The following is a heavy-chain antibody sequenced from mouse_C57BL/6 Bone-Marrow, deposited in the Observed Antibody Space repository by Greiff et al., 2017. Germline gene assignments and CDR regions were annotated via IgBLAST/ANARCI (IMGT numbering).Heavy chain of an antibody. CDR2: IYPGSGNT. CDR1: GYTFTDYY. V-gene: IGHV1-84*01. Sequence: LMESGPELVKPGASVKISCKASGYTFTDYYLNWVKQRPGQGLEWIGWIYPGSGNTKYNEKLKGKATLTVDTSSSTAYMQLSSLTSEDSAVYFCARSYGSSYVTYFDYWGQGTTLTVSS. D-gene: IGHD1-1*01. J-gene: IGHJ2*01. CDR3: ARSYGSSYVTYFDY.